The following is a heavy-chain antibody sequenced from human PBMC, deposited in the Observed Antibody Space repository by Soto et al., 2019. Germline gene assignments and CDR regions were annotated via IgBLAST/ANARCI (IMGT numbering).Heavy chain of an antibody. Sequence: GGSLRLSCAASGFTFSSYAMSWVRQAPGKGLEWVSSISGSGGSTYYADSVKGRFTISRDNSKNTLYLQMNSLRAEDTAVYYCAQQWLVLGAFDIWGQGTMVTVSS. CDR3: AQQWLVLGAFDI. J-gene: IGHJ3*02. CDR1: GFTFSSYA. D-gene: IGHD6-19*01. CDR2: ISGSGGST. V-gene: IGHV3-23*01.